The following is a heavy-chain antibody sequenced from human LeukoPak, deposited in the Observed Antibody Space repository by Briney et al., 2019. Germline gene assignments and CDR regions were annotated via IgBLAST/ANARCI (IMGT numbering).Heavy chain of an antibody. CDR3: ARLYYDFWSGAYYFDY. CDR1: GGSISSYY. D-gene: IGHD3-3*01. Sequence: SETLSLTCTVSGGSISSYYWSWIRQPAGKGLEWIGRIYHSGSTYYNPSLKSRVTISVDTSKNQFSLKLSSVTAADTAVYYCARLYYDFWSGAYYFDYWGQGTLVTVSS. J-gene: IGHJ4*02. CDR2: IYHSGST. V-gene: IGHV4-4*07.